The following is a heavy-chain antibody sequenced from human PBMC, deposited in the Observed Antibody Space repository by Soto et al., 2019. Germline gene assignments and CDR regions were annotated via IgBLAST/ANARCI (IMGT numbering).Heavy chain of an antibody. Sequence: GGSLRLSCAASGFTVSSNYMSWVRQAPGKGLVWVSRTNSDGSSTNYADSVKGRFTISRDNAKNTLYLQMNSLRVEDTAVYYCARRLATVGAYDYWGQGTPVTVSS. CDR3: ARRLATVGAYDY. J-gene: IGHJ4*02. CDR2: TNSDGSST. V-gene: IGHV3-74*01. D-gene: IGHD6-13*01. CDR1: GFTVSSNY.